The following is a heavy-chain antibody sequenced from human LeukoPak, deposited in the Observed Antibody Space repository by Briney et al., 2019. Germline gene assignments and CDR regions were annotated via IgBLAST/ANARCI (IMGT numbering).Heavy chain of an antibody. CDR3: ARDHRGSGLNGDYDGGFDP. J-gene: IGHJ5*02. V-gene: IGHV1-2*04. CDR2: INPNSGGT. CDR1: GYTFTGYY. D-gene: IGHD4-17*01. Sequence: ASVXVSXKASGYTFTGYYMHWVRQAPGQGLEGMGWINPNSGGTNYAQKFQGWVTMTRDTSISTAYMELSRLRSDDTAVYYCARDHRGSGLNGDYDGGFDPWGQGTLVTVSS.